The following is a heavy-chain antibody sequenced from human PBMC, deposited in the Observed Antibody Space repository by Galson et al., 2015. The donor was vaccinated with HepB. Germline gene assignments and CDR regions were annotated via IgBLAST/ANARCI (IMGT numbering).Heavy chain of an antibody. V-gene: IGHV3-74*01. J-gene: IGHJ5*02. CDR2: IKSDGSST. CDR1: GFTFSTYW. CDR3: VRAVDIGLNWFDP. Sequence: SLRLSCAASGFTFSTYWMQWVRQAPGKGLVWVSRIKSDGSSTSYADSVKGRFTISRDNAKNTLYLQMNSLRVEDTAVYYCVRAVDIGLNWFDPWGQGTLVTVSS. D-gene: IGHD5-12*01.